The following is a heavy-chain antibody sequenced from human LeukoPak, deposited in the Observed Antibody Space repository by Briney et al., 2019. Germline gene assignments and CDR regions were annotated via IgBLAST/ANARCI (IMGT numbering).Heavy chain of an antibody. CDR3: AKYAVREIFFGDY. Sequence: ETLSLTCTVSGGSITSTTYYGGWLRQPPGKGLEWVSGISAGATRTYYAASVRGRFTISRDNSQNTLYLHMNSLRAEDTAVYFCAKYAVREIFFGDYWGQGTLVAVSS. CDR2: ISAGATRT. V-gene: IGHV3-23*01. D-gene: IGHD3-3*01. J-gene: IGHJ4*02. CDR1: GGSITSTTYY.